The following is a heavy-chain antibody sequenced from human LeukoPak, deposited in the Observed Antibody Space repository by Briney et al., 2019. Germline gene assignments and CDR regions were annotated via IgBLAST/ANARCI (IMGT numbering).Heavy chain of an antibody. V-gene: IGHV3-9*01. J-gene: IGHJ4*02. D-gene: IGHD3-22*01. CDR1: GFTFDDYA. CDR3: ARDYYDSSGYYKMVFDY. Sequence: GGSLRLSCAASGFTFDDYAMHWVRQAPGKGLEWVSGISWNSGSIGYADSVKGRFTISRDNAKNSLYLQMNSLRAEDTAVYYCARDYYDSSGYYKMVFDYWGQGTLVTVSS. CDR2: ISWNSGSI.